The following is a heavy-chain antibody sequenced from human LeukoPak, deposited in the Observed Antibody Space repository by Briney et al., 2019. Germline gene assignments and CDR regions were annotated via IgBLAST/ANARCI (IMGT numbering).Heavy chain of an antibody. D-gene: IGHD3-22*01. Sequence: SETLSLTCTVSGGSISSYYWSWIRQPPGKGLEWIGSIYYSGSTYYNPSLKSRVTISVDTSKNQFSLKLSSVTAADTAVYYCARDHNSGYYPYYFDYWGQGTLVTVSS. CDR2: IYYSGST. J-gene: IGHJ4*02. V-gene: IGHV4-59*12. CDR1: GGSISSYY. CDR3: ARDHNSGYYPYYFDY.